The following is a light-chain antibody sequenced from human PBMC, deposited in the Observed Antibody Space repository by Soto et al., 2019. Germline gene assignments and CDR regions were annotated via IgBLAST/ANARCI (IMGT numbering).Light chain of an antibody. V-gene: IGLV2-14*01. CDR2: DVS. Sequence: QSVLTQPASVSGSPGPSITISCTGTSSDVGGYNYVSWYQQHPGKAPKLMIYDVSNRPSGVSNRFSGSKSGNTASLTISGLQAEDEAEYYCSSYTSSSTLDVFGTGTKLTVL. J-gene: IGLJ1*01. CDR3: SSYTSSSTLDV. CDR1: SSDVGGYNY.